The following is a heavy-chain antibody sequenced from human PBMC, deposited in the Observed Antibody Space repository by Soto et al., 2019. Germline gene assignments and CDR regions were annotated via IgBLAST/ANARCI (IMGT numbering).Heavy chain of an antibody. J-gene: IGHJ3*02. CDR1: GFSVSSKY. D-gene: IGHD3-10*01. V-gene: IGHV3-53*01. CDR3: ASQWLGNHDAFDI. CDR2: IYSGGNT. Sequence: GGSLRLSCAASGFSVSSKYMSWFRQAPGKGLEWVSLIYSGGNTYYPHSVKGRLTISRDNSKNTLYLQMNSLRAEDTAVYYCASQWLGNHDAFDIWGQGTLVTVSS.